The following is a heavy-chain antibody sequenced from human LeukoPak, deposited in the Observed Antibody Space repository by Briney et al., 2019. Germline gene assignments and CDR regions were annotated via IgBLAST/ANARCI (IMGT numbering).Heavy chain of an antibody. CDR1: GFTFNNAW. D-gene: IGHD4-17*01. V-gene: IGHV3-48*01. Sequence: PGGSLRLSCAASGFTFNNAWMNWVRQAPGKGLEWVSYISSSSSTIYYADSVKGRFTISRDNAKNSLYLQMNSLRAEDTAVYYCAREPPVYGDLGIDYWGQGTLVTVSS. CDR2: ISSSSSTI. J-gene: IGHJ4*02. CDR3: AREPPVYGDLGIDY.